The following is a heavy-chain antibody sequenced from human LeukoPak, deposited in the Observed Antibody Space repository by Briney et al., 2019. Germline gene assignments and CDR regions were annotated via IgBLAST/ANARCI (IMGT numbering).Heavy chain of an antibody. CDR2: LSSNGNT. D-gene: IGHD3/OR15-3a*01. Sequence: PSETLSLTCTVSGDSISSGVYYWAWIRQSPGDGLEWVGSLSSNGNTYYSPSLRSRVTLSIDTSKKQFSLKLTSVSTADTAVYYCARDTYVFRTDSLVAAFDMRGQGTVVTVSS. V-gene: IGHV4-39*07. CDR3: ARDTYVFRTDSLVAAFDM. CDR1: GDSISSGVYY. J-gene: IGHJ3*02.